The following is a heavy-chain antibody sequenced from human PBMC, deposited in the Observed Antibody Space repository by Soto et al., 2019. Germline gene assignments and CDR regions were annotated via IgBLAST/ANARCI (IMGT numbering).Heavy chain of an antibody. Sequence: QVQLQESGPGLVKPSETLSLTCTVSGGSISSASFYWSWIRQPPGKGLEWIGYIYYTGTTKYNPSLKSRVTISVDRSKNQFSLNLNSVTAADTAVYYCARDSSGRYDYWGQGSLVSVSS. CDR2: IYYTGTT. J-gene: IGHJ4*02. CDR1: GGSISSASFY. D-gene: IGHD5-12*01. CDR3: ARDSSGRYDY. V-gene: IGHV4-61*01.